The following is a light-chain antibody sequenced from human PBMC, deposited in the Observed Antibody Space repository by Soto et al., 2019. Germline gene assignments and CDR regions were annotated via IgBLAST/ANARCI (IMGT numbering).Light chain of an antibody. J-gene: IGLJ3*02. Sequence: QSVLTQPASVSGSPGQSITISCTGTSSDVGNYNYVSWYQHHPGKAPNLMIYEVSYRPSGVSVRFSGSKSGNTASLTISGLQAEDEANYYCSSYTTSRTWVFGGGTKLTVL. CDR2: EVS. CDR3: SSYTTSRTWV. V-gene: IGLV2-14*01. CDR1: SSDVGNYNY.